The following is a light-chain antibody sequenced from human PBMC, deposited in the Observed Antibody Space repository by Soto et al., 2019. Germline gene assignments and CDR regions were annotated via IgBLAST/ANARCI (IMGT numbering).Light chain of an antibody. J-gene: IGKJ1*01. Sequence: ETVMTQSPVTLSVSPGERATLSCRASQSVSSSLAWYQQKPGQAPKVLIYGASTRATGIPARFSGSGSGTEFTLTISSLQSEDFAVYYCQQYNTWPPTFGQGTKVEIK. CDR2: GAS. V-gene: IGKV3-15*01. CDR1: QSVSSS. CDR3: QQYNTWPPT.